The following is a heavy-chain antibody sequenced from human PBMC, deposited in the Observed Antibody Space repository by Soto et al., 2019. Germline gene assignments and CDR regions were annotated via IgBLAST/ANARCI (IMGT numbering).Heavy chain of an antibody. CDR2: IYNSGIT. V-gene: IGHV4-4*07. D-gene: IGHD4-17*01. J-gene: IGHJ4*02. CDR3: ARFGYGEGYFDY. Sequence: QVQLQESGPGLVKTSETLSLSCTVSGGSIGSYYWSWIRQPAGKGLEWIGRIYNSGITNYNPSLKSRVTLSVDTSKNQFSLKLTSVTAADTAVYYRARFGYGEGYFDYWGQGTLVTVSS. CDR1: GGSIGSYY.